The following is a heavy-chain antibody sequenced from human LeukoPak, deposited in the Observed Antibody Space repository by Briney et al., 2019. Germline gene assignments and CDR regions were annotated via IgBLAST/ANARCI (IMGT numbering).Heavy chain of an antibody. CDR3: SRGDIVVMPAGMPRGTVGHN. D-gene: IGHD2-2*01. CDR2: IRSKANSYAT. V-gene: IGHV3-73*01. CDR1: GFTFSGSA. Sequence: PGGSLRLSCAASGFTFSGSAMHWVRQASGKGLEWVGRIRSKANSYATAYAASVKGRFTISRDDSKNTAYLQMNSLKTEDTAVYYCSRGDIVVMPAGMPRGTVGHNWGQGTLVTVSS. J-gene: IGHJ4*02.